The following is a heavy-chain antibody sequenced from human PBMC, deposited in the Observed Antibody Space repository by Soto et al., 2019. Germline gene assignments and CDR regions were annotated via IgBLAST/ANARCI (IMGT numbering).Heavy chain of an antibody. D-gene: IGHD4-17*01. CDR3: AKDPTVSLRGSDY. J-gene: IGHJ4*02. CDR2: ISYSGTMT. V-gene: IGHV3-23*01. Sequence: QPGGSLRLSCAASGFSFSSYAMTWVRQAPGKGLEWVSTISYSGTMTYYADSVKGRFTISRDNSKNTLYLQMTRLRDEDTAVYYCAKDPTVSLRGSDYWGQGNLVTVSS. CDR1: GFSFSSYA.